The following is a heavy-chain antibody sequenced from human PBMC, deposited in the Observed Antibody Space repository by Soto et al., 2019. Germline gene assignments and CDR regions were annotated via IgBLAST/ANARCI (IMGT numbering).Heavy chain of an antibody. D-gene: IGHD3-10*01. CDR1: GFSLATHGVG. CDR3: AHARLLWVGGYFDY. Sequence: QVTLKESGPTLEKPTQSLTLTCTFSGFSLATHGVGVGWIRQPPGEALEWLALISWNDDNRYSPSLKSRLTTAKDTSKNQVVLTMANMDPVDTATYYCAHARLLWVGGYFDYWGQGILVTVSS. CDR2: ISWNDDN. J-gene: IGHJ4*02. V-gene: IGHV2-5*01.